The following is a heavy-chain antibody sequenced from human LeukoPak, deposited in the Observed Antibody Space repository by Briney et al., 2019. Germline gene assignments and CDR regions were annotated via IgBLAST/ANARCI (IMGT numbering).Heavy chain of an antibody. D-gene: IGHD2-2*01. V-gene: IGHV3-48*01. CDR2: ISSSSSTI. Sequence: GGSLRLSCAASGFTFSSYSMNWVRQAPGKGLEWVSYISSSSSTIYYADSVKGRFTISRDNAKNSLYLQMNSLRAEDTAVYYCASSGQVVPAARLDYWGQGTLVTVSS. CDR1: GFTFSSYS. CDR3: ASSGQVVPAARLDY. J-gene: IGHJ4*02.